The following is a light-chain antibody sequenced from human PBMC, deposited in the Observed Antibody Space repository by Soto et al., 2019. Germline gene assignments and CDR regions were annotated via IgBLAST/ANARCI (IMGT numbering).Light chain of an antibody. CDR2: AAS. Sequence: DIQMTQSPSSLSASVGDRVTITCRASQSISNYLNWYQQKPGKAPKLLIYAASSLQSGVPSRFSGSGSGTDFTLTISILQPEDFASYYCQQSYKTRLTFGGGTKVEI. CDR3: QQSYKTRLT. CDR1: QSISNY. J-gene: IGKJ4*01. V-gene: IGKV1-39*01.